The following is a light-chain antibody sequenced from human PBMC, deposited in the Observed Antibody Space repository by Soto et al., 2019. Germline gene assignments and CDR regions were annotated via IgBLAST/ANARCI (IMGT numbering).Light chain of an antibody. Sequence: QSVLTQPASASGSPGQSITISCTGTSSDVGGYNYVSWYQQHPGKAPKLMIYDVSNRPSGVSNRFSGSKSGNTASLTISGLQAEDEADYYCSSYTSSSTPLYVFGTGTKSPS. CDR2: DVS. CDR3: SSYTSSSTPLYV. V-gene: IGLV2-14*01. J-gene: IGLJ1*01. CDR1: SSDVGGYNY.